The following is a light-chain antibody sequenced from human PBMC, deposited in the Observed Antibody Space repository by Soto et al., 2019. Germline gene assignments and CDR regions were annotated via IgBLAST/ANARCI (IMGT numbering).Light chain of an antibody. Sequence: EIVLTQSPGTLSLSPGERATLSCRASQRVSSSYLAWYQQKPGQAPRLLIYGASSRDTGIPDRFRDSGSGTDYSLTISRMEPEDFAVYYCEQYGNSPRSCGEGNKVDIK. V-gene: IGKV3-20*01. CDR2: GAS. CDR3: EQYGNSPRS. J-gene: IGKJ1*01. CDR1: QRVSSSY.